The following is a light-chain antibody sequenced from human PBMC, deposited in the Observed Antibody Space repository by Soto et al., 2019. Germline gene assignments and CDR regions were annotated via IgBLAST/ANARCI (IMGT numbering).Light chain of an antibody. CDR1: QSVSSSY. CDR3: QQYGSSPPLT. J-gene: IGKJ4*01. CDR2: GAS. V-gene: IGKV3-20*01. Sequence: EIVLTQSPGTLSLSPGERATLSCRASQSVSSSYFAWYQQKPGQAPRLLIYGASSRATGIPDRFSGSGSGTDFTLTINRLEPEDFAVYYCQQYGSSPPLTFGGGTKVEIK.